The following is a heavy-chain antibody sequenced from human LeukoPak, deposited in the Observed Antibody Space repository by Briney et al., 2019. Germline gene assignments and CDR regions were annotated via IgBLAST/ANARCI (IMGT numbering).Heavy chain of an antibody. CDR3: ARHLVRSGWRK. CDR2: INHSGST. CDR1: GGSFSGYY. J-gene: IGHJ4*02. Sequence: SETLSLTCAVYGGSFSGYYWSWIRQPPGKGLEWIGEINHSGSTNYNPSLKSRVTISVDTSKNQFSLKLSSVTAADTAVYYCARHLVRSGWRKWGQGTLVTVSS. V-gene: IGHV4-34*01. D-gene: IGHD6-19*01.